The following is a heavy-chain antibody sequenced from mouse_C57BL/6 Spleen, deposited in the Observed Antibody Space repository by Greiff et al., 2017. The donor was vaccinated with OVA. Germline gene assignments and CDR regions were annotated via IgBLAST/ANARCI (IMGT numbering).Heavy chain of an antibody. CDR1: GYTFTSYW. CDR3: GRCGYDYGGDWYFDV. D-gene: IGHD2-4*01. V-gene: IGHV1-72*01. CDR2: IDPNSGGT. J-gene: IGHJ1*03. Sequence: VQLQQPGAELVKPGASVKLSCKASGYTFTSYWMHWVKQRPGRGLEWIGRIDPNSGGTKYNEKFKSKATLTVDKPSSTAYMQLSSLTSEDSAVYYCGRCGYDYGGDWYFDVWGTGTTVTVSS.